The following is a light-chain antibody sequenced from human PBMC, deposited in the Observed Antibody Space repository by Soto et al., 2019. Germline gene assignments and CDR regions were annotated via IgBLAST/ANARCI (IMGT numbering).Light chain of an antibody. CDR1: QGISSY. V-gene: IGKV1-8*01. CDR3: EQYYSYPPLT. CDR2: AAS. Sequence: AIRMTQSPSSLSASTGDRVTIPCRASQGISSYLDWYQQKPVKAPKLLLYAASTLLGGVPSRFSGSGSGTDFTLIISCLQAEDFATDYCEQYYSYPPLTFGGGTKVEIK. J-gene: IGKJ4*01.